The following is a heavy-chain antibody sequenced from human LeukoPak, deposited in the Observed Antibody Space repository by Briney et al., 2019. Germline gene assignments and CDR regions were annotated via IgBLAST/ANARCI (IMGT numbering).Heavy chain of an antibody. CDR1: GFTFSSYW. Sequence: GGSLRLSCAASGFTFSSYWMHWVRQAPGKGLVWVSRINSDGSSTSYADSVKGRFTISRDNAKNTVYLQMNSLRAEDTAVYYCARNSAMEQWLPLDYWGQGTLVTVSS. V-gene: IGHV3-74*01. D-gene: IGHD6-19*01. J-gene: IGHJ4*02. CDR3: ARNSAMEQWLPLDY. CDR2: INSDGSST.